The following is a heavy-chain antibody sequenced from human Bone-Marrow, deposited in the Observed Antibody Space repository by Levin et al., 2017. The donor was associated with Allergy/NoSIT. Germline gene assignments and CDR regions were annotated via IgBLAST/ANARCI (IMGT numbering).Heavy chain of an antibody. J-gene: IGHJ5*02. D-gene: IGHD3-10*01. CDR2: INPHSGGT. Sequence: ASVKVSCKASGYTFTGHYMHWVRQAPGQGLEWMGWINPHSGGTKYAQKVQGRVTMTRDTSTTTAYMELSRLRSDDTAVYYCARDLWFGELRTFDPWGQGTLVTVSS. V-gene: IGHV1-2*02. CDR3: ARDLWFGELRTFDP. CDR1: GYTFTGHY.